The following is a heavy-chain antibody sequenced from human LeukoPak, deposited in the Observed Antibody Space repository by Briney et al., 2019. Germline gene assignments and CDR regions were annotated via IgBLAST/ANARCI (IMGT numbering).Heavy chain of an antibody. CDR1: GFTFSSYA. CDR3: ARDSTYYYDSGSSGPHYFDN. CDR2: ISSGGTYE. D-gene: IGHD3-10*01. J-gene: IGHJ4*02. Sequence: GGSLRLSCAASGFTFSSYAMHWVRQAPGKGLEWVSLISSGGTYEYYADSVKGRFTISRDNSKNTLYLQLNSLRAEDTAVYYCARDSTYYYDSGSSGPHYFDNWGQGTLVTVSS. V-gene: IGHV3-30*01.